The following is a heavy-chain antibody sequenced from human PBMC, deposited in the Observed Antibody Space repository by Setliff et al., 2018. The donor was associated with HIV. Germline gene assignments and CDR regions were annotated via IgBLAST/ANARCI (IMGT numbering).Heavy chain of an antibody. CDR3: ARVRPAPGAALDY. CDR1: GYNFSPYR. Sequence: ASVKVSCKTSGYNFSPYRIHWVRQAPGQGLEWIGIIDPGSGAATYAQKLQGRITITRDTSTTTVYMHLNSLTSDDSAVYFCARVRPAPGAALDYWGQGTLVTVPQ. J-gene: IGHJ4*02. CDR2: IDPGSGAA. V-gene: IGHV1-46*04. D-gene: IGHD6-13*01.